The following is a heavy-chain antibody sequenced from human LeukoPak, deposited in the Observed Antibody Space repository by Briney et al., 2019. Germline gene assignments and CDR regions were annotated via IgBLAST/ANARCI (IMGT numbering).Heavy chain of an antibody. CDR2: ISSDGSNK. J-gene: IGHJ4*02. CDR1: GFTFSSYG. Sequence: GGPLRLSCAASGFTFSSYGMHWVRQAPGKGLEWVSVISSDGSNKYYADSVKGRFTISRDYSENTLYLQMNSLRAEDTAVYYCAKDRYGDCLRVFDHWGQGALYSVSS. D-gene: IGHD4-17*01. V-gene: IGHV3-30*18. CDR3: AKDRYGDCLRVFDH.